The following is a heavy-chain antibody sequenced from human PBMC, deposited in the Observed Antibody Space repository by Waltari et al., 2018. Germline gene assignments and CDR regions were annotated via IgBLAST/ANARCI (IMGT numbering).Heavy chain of an antibody. CDR2: IIPIFGTA. CDR1: GGPCRSSA. Sequence: QVHLAQSGAEVTKRGSSVKVSCKVSGGPCRSSATCWVRQAPGQGLEWMGRIIPIFGTANYAQKFQGRVTITADKSTSTAYMELSSLRSEDTAVYYCAGRGPRSVFDYWGQGTLVTVSS. J-gene: IGHJ4*02. V-gene: IGHV1-69*08. CDR3: AGRGPRSVFDY.